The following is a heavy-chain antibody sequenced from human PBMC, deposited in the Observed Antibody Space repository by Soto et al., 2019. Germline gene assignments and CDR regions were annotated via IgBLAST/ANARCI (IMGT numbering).Heavy chain of an antibody. CDR1: GYTFTSYG. J-gene: IGHJ5*02. D-gene: IGHD2-21*02. V-gene: IGHV1-18*04. CDR2: ISAYNGNT. CDR3: ATANCGGDCYSDNWFDP. Sequence: QVQLVQSGAEVKKPGASVKVSCKASGYTFTSYGISWMRQAPGQGLEWMGWISAYNGNTNYAQKLQGRVTMTTDTSTSTAYMELRSLRSDDTAVYYCATANCGGDCYSDNWFDPWGQGTLVTVSS.